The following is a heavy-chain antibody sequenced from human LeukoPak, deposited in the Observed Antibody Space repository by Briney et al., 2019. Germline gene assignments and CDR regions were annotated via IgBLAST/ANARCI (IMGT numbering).Heavy chain of an antibody. D-gene: IGHD3-10*01. CDR3: AKGESHPKYYFDY. CDR1: GFTFSTYA. V-gene: IGHV3-23*01. Sequence: QPGGSLRLSCAASGFTFSTYAMRWVRPAPGKGREWVSSISGSDGSTYYAYSVKGRCTISRDNTKNTLYLQINSLRAEDTAVYYCAKGESHPKYYFDYWGQGTLVTVSS. CDR2: ISGSDGST. J-gene: IGHJ4*02.